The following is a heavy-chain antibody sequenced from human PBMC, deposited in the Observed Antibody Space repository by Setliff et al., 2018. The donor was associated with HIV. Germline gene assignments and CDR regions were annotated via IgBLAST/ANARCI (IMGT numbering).Heavy chain of an antibody. CDR1: RGSIKYYF. D-gene: IGHD3-22*01. CDR3: ARDSDGSSYYHFAH. V-gene: IGHV4-59*01. Sequence: PSETLSLTCTVSRGSIKYYFWSWIRQPPGKGLECIGHISYSGTTNYNPSLESRVSISVDTSKNQSSLKLKSVTAADTAVYYCARDSDGSSYYHFAHWSQGTLVTVSS. J-gene: IGHJ4*02. CDR2: ISYSGTT.